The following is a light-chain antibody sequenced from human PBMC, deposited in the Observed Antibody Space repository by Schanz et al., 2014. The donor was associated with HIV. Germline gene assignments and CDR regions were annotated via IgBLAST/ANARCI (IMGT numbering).Light chain of an antibody. CDR2: ANN. CDR3: AGWDDSLNVWV. Sequence: QSVLTQPPSASGPPGQRVTISCSGNNSNIKINAVNWYQQLPGTGPKLLMYANNQRASGVPDRFSGSGSGTSASLAITGLRSEDEADYYCAGWDDSLNVWVFGGGTKLTVL. V-gene: IGLV1-44*01. CDR1: NSNIKINA. J-gene: IGLJ3*02.